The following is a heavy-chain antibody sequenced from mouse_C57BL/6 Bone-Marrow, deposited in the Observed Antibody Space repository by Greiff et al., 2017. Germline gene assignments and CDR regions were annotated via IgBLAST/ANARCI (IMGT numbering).Heavy chain of an antibody. CDR2: IYPRSGNT. V-gene: IGHV1-81*01. D-gene: IGHD2-4*01. J-gene: IGHJ3*01. CDR1: GYTFTSYG. Sequence: VQLQESGAELARPGASVKLSCKASGYTFTSYGISWVKQRTGQGLEWIGEIYPRSGNTYYNEKFKGKATLTADKSSSTAYMELRSLTSEDSAVYFCARLYYDYGGFAYGGQGTLVTVSA. CDR3: ARLYYDYGGFAY.